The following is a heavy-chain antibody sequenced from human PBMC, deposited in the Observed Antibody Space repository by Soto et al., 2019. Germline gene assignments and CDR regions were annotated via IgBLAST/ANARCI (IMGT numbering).Heavy chain of an antibody. J-gene: IGHJ4*02. CDR2: INTDGSDT. CDR3: ASRSSGWYFDY. CDR1: GFTFSSDW. Sequence: GSLRLSCAASGFTFSSDWMHWVRQAPGKGLVWVSRINTDGSDTSYADSVKGRFTISRDNSKNTLYLQMNSLRAEDTAVYYCASRSSGWYFDYWGQGTLVTVSS. D-gene: IGHD6-19*01. V-gene: IGHV3-74*01.